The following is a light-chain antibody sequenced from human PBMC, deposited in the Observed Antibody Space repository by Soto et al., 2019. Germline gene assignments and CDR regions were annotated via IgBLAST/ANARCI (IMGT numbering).Light chain of an antibody. V-gene: IGKV3-20*01. CDR1: HSISSAY. CDR2: GAS. Sequence: VVLTQSPGTLSLSPGDRVTLSCRASHSISSAYIAWYQKKPGQTPSLLIYGASSRASGVPDRFGGSGSGPEFTLTISRLEPEDFAVYYCQQYGSSSVYSFGQGTKLEIK. J-gene: IGKJ2*03. CDR3: QQYGSSSVYS.